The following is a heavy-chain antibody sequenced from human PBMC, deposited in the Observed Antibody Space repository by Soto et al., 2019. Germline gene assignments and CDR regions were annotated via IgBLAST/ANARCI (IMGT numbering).Heavy chain of an antibody. Sequence: GGSLRLSCAASGFTFSNAWMNWVRQAPGKGLEWVGRIKSKTDGGTTDYAAPVKGRFTISRDDSKNTLYLKMNSLKTEDTAVYYCTTEYGWYSSGQFDYWGQGTLVTVSS. CDR1: GFTFSNAW. D-gene: IGHD6-19*01. J-gene: IGHJ4*02. CDR3: TTEYGWYSSGQFDY. CDR2: IKSKTDGGTT. V-gene: IGHV3-15*07.